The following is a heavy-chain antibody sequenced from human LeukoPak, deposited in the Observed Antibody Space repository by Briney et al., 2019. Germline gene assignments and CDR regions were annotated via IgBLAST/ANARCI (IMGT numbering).Heavy chain of an antibody. CDR3: ARSGLYGSGMGWFDP. CDR2: IYTSGST. Sequence: SETLSLTCTVSGGSMNSYYWTWIRQPAGKGLEWIGRIYTSGSTNYNPSLKSRVTISVDTSKNQFSLKLNSVTAADTAVYYCARSGLYGSGMGWFDPWGQGTLVTVAS. J-gene: IGHJ5*02. V-gene: IGHV4-4*07. D-gene: IGHD3-10*01. CDR1: GGSMNSYY.